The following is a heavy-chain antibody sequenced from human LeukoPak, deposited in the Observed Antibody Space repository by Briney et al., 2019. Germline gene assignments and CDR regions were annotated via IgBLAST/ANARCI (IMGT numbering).Heavy chain of an antibody. CDR2: ISSSSSYI. CDR1: GFTFSSYS. D-gene: IGHD6-13*01. V-gene: IGHV3-21*01. CDR3: ARAVSSPNWFDP. J-gene: IGHJ5*02. Sequence: PGGSLRLSCAASGFTFSSYSMNWVRQAPGKGLEWVSSISSSSSYIYYADSVKGRFTISRDNAKNSLYLQMNSLRAEDTAVYYCARAVSSPNWFDPWGQGTLVIVSS.